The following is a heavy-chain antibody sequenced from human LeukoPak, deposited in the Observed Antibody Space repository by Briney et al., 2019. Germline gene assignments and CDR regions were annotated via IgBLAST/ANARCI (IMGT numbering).Heavy chain of an antibody. CDR2: ISAYNGNT. D-gene: IGHD3-22*01. Sequence: ASVKVSCKASGYTFSTYGISWVRQAPGQGLEWMGWISAYNGNTNYAQKVQGRVTMTTDTSTSTAYMELRSLRSDDTAVYYCARRGGYVAYYSYWYLDVWGKGTTVTISS. V-gene: IGHV1-18*01. J-gene: IGHJ6*04. CDR3: ARRGGYVAYYSYWYLDV. CDR1: GYTFSTYG.